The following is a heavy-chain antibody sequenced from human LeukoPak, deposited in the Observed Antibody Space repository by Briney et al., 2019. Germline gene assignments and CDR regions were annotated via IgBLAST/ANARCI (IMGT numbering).Heavy chain of an antibody. V-gene: IGHV4-59*01. J-gene: IGHJ4*02. CDR2: IYYSGST. CDR3: ARSSGFHIDY. Sequence: PSETLSLTCTVSGGSISSYYWSWIRQPPGKGLEWIGYIYYSGSTKYNPSLKSRVTISVDTSKNQFSLKLSSVTAADTAVYYCARSSGFHIDYWGQGTLVTVSS. D-gene: IGHD3-22*01. CDR1: GGSISSYY.